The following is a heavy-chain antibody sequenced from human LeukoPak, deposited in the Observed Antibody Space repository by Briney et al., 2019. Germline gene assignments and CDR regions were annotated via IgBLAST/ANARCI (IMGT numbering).Heavy chain of an antibody. CDR1: GFSLSTSGVG. CDR2: IYWDDDK. V-gene: IGHV2-5*02. CDR3: AHRLVAGRTKWYYFDY. D-gene: IGHD6-19*01. Sequence: SGPTLVNPTQTLTLTCNFSGFSLSTSGVGVGWIRQPPGKALEWLALIYWDDDKRYSPSLKSRLTITKDTSKNQVVLTMTNMDPVDTATYYCAHRLVAGRTKWYYFDYWGQGTLVTVSS. J-gene: IGHJ4*02.